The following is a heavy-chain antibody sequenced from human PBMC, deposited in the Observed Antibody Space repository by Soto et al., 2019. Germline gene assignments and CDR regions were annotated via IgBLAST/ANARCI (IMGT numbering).Heavy chain of an antibody. J-gene: IGHJ4*02. D-gene: IGHD2-2*01. V-gene: IGHV3-23*01. CDR3: ARDRHPYSTKYYFDY. CDR2: ISGSGAYT. CDR1: GFTFCTFA. Sequence: GALGPSCAASGFTFCTFAIDRVRQPSGKGLEWVSSISGSGAYTYYADSVQGRFTISRDNSKNTLNLQMNSLRAEDTAVYYCARDRHPYSTKYYFDYWGQGTLVTVSS.